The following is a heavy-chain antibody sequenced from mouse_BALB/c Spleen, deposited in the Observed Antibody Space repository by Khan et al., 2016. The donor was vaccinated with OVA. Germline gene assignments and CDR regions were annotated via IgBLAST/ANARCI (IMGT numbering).Heavy chain of an antibody. CDR2: IYPGSDNA. CDR3: ARGDGYDDYFDY. CDR1: GYTFTYYV. J-gene: IGHJ2*01. Sequence: QVQLKESGPELVKPGASVKMSCKASGYTFTYYVITWVKQRTGQGLEWIGEIYPGSDNAYYNERFKGKATLTADKSSNTTHMQLSRLTSEDYSVYFWARGDGYDDYFDYWGQGTTLTVSS. V-gene: IGHV1-77*01. D-gene: IGHD2-2*01.